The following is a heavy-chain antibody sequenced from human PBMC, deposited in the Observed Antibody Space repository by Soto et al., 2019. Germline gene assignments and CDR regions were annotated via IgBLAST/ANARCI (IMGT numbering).Heavy chain of an antibody. J-gene: IGHJ4*02. CDR1: GYSFTSYW. CDR2: IYPGDSDT. CDR3: AVSYLEMATTNPLDY. V-gene: IGHV5-51*01. Sequence: GESLKISCKGSGYSFTSYWIGWVRQMPGKGLEWMGIIYPGDSDTRYSPPFQGQVTISADKSISTAYLQWSSLKASDTAMYYCAVSYLEMATTNPLDYWGQGTLVTVSS. D-gene: IGHD1-1*01.